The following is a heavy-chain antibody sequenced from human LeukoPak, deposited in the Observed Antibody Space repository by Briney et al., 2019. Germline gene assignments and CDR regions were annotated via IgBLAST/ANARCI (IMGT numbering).Heavy chain of an antibody. CDR2: IKEDGSEK. Sequence: GGSLRLSCAASGCTFSSYWVSWVRQAPGKGPEWVASIKEDGSEKDYVDSVKGRFTISRDNAKNSLYLQMNSLRRVLRALYYCAQQGGTRGTFDVWGQGTMVTVSS. D-gene: IGHD6-13*01. V-gene: IGHV3-7*05. J-gene: IGHJ3*01. CDR1: GCTFSSYW. CDR3: AQQGGTRGTFDV.